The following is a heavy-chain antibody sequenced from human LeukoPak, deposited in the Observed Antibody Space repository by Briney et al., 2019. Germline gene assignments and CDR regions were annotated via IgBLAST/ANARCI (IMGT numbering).Heavy chain of an antibody. J-gene: IGHJ4*02. D-gene: IGHD6-19*01. CDR3: ARDQFDSSGWFDY. CDR1: GFTFSSYE. Sequence: GGSLRLSCAASGFTFSSYEMNWVRQAPGKGLEWVSYVSSSGSTIYYADSVKGRFTISRDNAKNSRYLQMNSLRAEDTAVYYCARDQFDSSGWFDYWGQGTLVTVSS. V-gene: IGHV3-48*03. CDR2: VSSSGSTI.